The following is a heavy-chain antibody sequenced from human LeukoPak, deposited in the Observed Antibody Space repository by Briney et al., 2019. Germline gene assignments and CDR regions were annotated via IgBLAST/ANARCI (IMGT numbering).Heavy chain of an antibody. CDR2: INPNSGDT. CDR1: GYTLTDSY. CDR3: AREEQYRNYFGH. D-gene: IGHD1/OR15-1a*01. Sequence: GASVKVSCKASGYTLTDSYMHWVRQAPGQGLEWLAWINPNSGDTNYAQKFQGRVTVTSDTSISTAYMELSGLTSDDTAVYFCAREEQYRNYFGHWGQGTLVTVSS. J-gene: IGHJ4*02. V-gene: IGHV1-2*02.